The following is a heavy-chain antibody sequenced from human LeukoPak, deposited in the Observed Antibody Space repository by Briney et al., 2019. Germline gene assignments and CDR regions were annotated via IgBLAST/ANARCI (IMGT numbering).Heavy chain of an antibody. CDR1: GYTFTSYG. CDR3: ARDTDYYDSSGYYLPFDY. CDR2: ISAYNGNT. D-gene: IGHD3-22*01. J-gene: IGHJ4*02. Sequence: ASVKVSYKASGYTFTSYGISWVRPAPGQGLEWVGWISAYNGNTNYAQKLQGRVTMTTDTSTSTAYMELRSLRSDDTAVYYCARDTDYYDSSGYYLPFDYWGQGTLVTVSS. V-gene: IGHV1-18*01.